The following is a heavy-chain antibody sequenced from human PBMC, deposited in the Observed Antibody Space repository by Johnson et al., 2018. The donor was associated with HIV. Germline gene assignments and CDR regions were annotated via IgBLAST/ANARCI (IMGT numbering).Heavy chain of an antibody. D-gene: IGHD6-19*01. J-gene: IGHJ3*02. Sequence: DGSNKYYADSVKGRFTISRDNSKNTLYLQMNSLRAEDTALYYCAKGRMGASGWLDAFDIWGQGTMVTVSS. CDR3: AKGRMGASGWLDAFDI. V-gene: IGHV3-30-3*02. CDR2: DGSNK.